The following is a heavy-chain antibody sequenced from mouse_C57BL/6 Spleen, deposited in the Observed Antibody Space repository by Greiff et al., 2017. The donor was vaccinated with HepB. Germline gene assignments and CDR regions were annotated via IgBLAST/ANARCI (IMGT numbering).Heavy chain of an antibody. D-gene: IGHD2-1*01. V-gene: IGHV5-17*01. CDR3: ARGYGNYPYYYAMDY. J-gene: IGHJ4*01. CDR2: ISSGSSTI. CDR1: GFTFSDYG. Sequence: EVHLVESGGGLVKPGGSLKLSCAASGFTFSDYGMHWVRQAPEKGLEWVAYISSGSSTIYYADTVKGRFTITRDNANNTRFLQMTSLRSEDTARYYCARGYGNYPYYYAMDYWGQGTSVTVSS.